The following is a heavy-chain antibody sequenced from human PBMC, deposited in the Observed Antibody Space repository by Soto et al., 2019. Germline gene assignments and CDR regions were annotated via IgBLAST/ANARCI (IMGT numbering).Heavy chain of an antibody. CDR2: IYYSGST. Sequence: SETLSLTCTVSGGSISSYYWSWIRQPPGKGLEWIGYIYYSGSTNYNPSLKSRVTISVDTSKNQFSLKLSSVTAADTAVYYCARLPAGYYDSRGYLDYWGPGTLVTVSS. CDR1: GGSISSYY. J-gene: IGHJ4*02. D-gene: IGHD3-22*01. CDR3: ARLPAGYYDSRGYLDY. V-gene: IGHV4-59*08.